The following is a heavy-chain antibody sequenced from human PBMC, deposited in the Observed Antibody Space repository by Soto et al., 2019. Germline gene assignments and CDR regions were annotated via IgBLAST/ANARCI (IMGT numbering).Heavy chain of an antibody. Sequence: QVQLVQSGGEVKKPGASVKVSCQASGYTFSDYAISCVRQAPGQGLEWMGWISASTRNTDQAQNFQGRVIMTLDTSTNTAYMELRSLRSDDTAVYYCVRCYCSVGSCYACWHFDLWGRGTLVTVSS. CDR1: GYTFSDYA. V-gene: IGHV1-18*01. CDR3: VRCYCSVGSCYACWHFDL. CDR2: ISASTRNT. J-gene: IGHJ2*01. D-gene: IGHD2-15*01.